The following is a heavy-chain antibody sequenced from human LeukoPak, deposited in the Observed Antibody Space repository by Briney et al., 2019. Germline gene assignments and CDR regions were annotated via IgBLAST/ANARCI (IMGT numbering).Heavy chain of an antibody. CDR1: GGSISSSSYY. CDR3: ARHGTSGIDYFDY. D-gene: IGHD1-1*01. V-gene: IGHV4-39*01. J-gene: IGHJ4*02. Sequence: PSETLSLTCTVSGGSISSSSYYWGWIRQPPGKGLEWIGSIYYSGSTYYNPSLKGRVTISVDTSKNQFSLKLSSVTAADTAVYYCARHGTSGIDYFDYWGQGTLVTVSS. CDR2: IYYSGST.